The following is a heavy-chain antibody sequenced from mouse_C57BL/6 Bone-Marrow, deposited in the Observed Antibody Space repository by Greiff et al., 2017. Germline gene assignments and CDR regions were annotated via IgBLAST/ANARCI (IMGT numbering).Heavy chain of an antibody. CDR2: IDPANGDT. V-gene: IGHV14-4*01. J-gene: IGHJ2*01. CDR1: GFNIKDDY. CDR3: TTGNFDY. Sequence: EVQLQESGAELVRPGASVKLSCTASGFNIKDDYMHWVKQRPEQGLEWIGWIDPANGDTEYAPKFQGKATITADTSSNTAYLQLSSLTSEDTAVYYCTTGNFDYWGQGTTLTVSS.